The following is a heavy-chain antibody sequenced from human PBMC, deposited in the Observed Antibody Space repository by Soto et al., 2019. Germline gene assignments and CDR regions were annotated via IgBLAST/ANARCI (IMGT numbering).Heavy chain of an antibody. J-gene: IGHJ4*02. CDR2: ISSSSSYI. CDR3: ASHYGDLTPLFDY. V-gene: IGHV3-21*01. CDR1: GFTFSSYS. Sequence: GGSLRLSCAASGFTFSSYSMNWVRQAPGKGLEWVSSISSSSSYIYYADSVKGRFTISRDNAKNSLYLQMNSLRAEDTAVYYCASHYGDLTPLFDYWGQGTLVTVSS. D-gene: IGHD4-17*01.